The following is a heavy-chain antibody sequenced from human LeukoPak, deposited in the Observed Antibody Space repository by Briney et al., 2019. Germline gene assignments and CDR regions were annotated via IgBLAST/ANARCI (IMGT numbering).Heavy chain of an antibody. Sequence: PGGSVRLSCAASGFTVSSKYMSRVRQAPGKGLEWVSSISSSSSYIYYADSVKGRFTISRDNAKNSLYLQMNSLRAEDTAVYYCARPHYGDFGDDAFDIWGQGTVVTVSS. CDR1: GFTVSSKY. J-gene: IGHJ3*02. CDR2: ISSSSSYI. CDR3: ARPHYGDFGDDAFDI. D-gene: IGHD4-17*01. V-gene: IGHV3-21*01.